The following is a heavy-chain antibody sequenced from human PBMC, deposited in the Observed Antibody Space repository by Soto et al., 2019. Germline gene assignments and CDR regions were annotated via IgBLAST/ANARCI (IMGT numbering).Heavy chain of an antibody. CDR2: ISGSGGST. CDR1: GFTFSSYA. J-gene: IGHJ6*02. Sequence: GGSLRLSCAASGFTFSSYAMSWVRQAPGKGLEWVSAISGSGGSTYYADSVKGRFTISRDNSKNTLYLQMNSLRAEDTAVYYCAKGYDFWCGYYQQSYYYGMDVWGQGTTVTVSS. D-gene: IGHD3-3*01. CDR3: AKGYDFWCGYYQQSYYYGMDV. V-gene: IGHV3-23*01.